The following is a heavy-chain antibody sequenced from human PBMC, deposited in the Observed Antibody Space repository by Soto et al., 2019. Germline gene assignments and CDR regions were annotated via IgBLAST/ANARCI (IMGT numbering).Heavy chain of an antibody. D-gene: IGHD1-26*01. Sequence: EVQLLESGGGLVQPGGSLRLSCAASGFTFSSYAMSWVRQAPGKGLEWVSAISGSGGSTYYAASAKGRSTSSRDNSKNTMYLQMNSLRAEDTAVYYCAKVGPRWELYHWYFDLWGRGTLVTVSS. CDR1: GFTFSSYA. J-gene: IGHJ2*01. V-gene: IGHV3-23*01. CDR2: ISGSGGST. CDR3: AKVGPRWELYHWYFDL.